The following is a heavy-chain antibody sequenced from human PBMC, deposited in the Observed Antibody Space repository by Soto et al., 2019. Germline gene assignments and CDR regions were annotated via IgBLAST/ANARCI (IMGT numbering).Heavy chain of an antibody. V-gene: IGHV1-18*01. J-gene: IGHJ6*03. CDR2: ISVKNGDT. Sequence: QVQLVQSGAEVKKPGASVKVSCKASGYTFFAYGVSWVRQAPGQGLEWMAWISVKNGDTNYAQKFQGRVTMTTDTATNTAHMEVRSLGSDDTSVYYCAIGVPERDSYSYYMDVWGTGTTVNVSS. CDR1: GYTFFAYG. CDR3: AIGVPERDSYSYYMDV.